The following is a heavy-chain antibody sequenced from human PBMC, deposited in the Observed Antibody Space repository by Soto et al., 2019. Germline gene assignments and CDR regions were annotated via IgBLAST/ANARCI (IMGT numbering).Heavy chain of an antibody. CDR2: ISYDGSNK. CDR1: GFTFSSYG. Sequence: QVQLVESGGGVVQPGRSLRLSCAASGFTFSSYGMHWVRQAPGKGLEWVAVISYDGSNKYYADSVKGRFTISRDNSKNTLYLQMNSLRAEDTAVYYCAKDISRRRLATAILGFDYWGQGTLVTVSS. V-gene: IGHV3-30*18. J-gene: IGHJ4*02. D-gene: IGHD3-3*01. CDR3: AKDISRRRLATAILGFDY.